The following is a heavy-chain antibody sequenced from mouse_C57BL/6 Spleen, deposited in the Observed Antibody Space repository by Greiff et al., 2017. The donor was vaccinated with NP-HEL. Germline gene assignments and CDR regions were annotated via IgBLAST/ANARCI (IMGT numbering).Heavy chain of an antibody. CDR1: GFSLTSYG. V-gene: IGHV2-6*01. CDR2: IWGVGST. CDR3: ATAYYSNLYYAMDY. D-gene: IGHD2-5*01. J-gene: IGHJ4*01. Sequence: QVQLKQSGPGLVAPSQSLSITCTVSGFSLTSYGVDWVRQSPGKGLEWLGVIWGVGSTNYNSALKSRLSISKDNSKSQVFLKMNSLQTDDTAMYYCATAYYSNLYYAMDYWGQGTSVTVSS.